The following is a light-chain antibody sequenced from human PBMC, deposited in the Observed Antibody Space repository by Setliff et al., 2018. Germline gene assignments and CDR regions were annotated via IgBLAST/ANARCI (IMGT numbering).Light chain of an antibody. Sequence: QSALTQPASVSGSPGQSITISCTGTSSDVGNYKVVSWYQQHPGTAPKLIIYEVTKRPSGVSNRFSGSKSGNTASLTISGLQTEDEADYYCNAYTSGSTYVFGTGTKVTVL. V-gene: IGLV2-14*02. CDR1: SSDVGNYKV. CDR2: EVT. J-gene: IGLJ1*01. CDR3: NAYTSGSTYV.